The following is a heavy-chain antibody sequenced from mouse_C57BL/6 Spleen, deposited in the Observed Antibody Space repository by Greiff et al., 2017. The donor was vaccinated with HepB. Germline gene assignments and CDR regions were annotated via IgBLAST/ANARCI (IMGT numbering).Heavy chain of an antibody. J-gene: IGHJ3*01. V-gene: IGHV1-54*01. D-gene: IGHD2-4*01. CDR1: GYAFTNYL. CDR2: INPGSGGT. Sequence: VQLQQSGAELVRPGTSVKVSCKASGYAFTNYLIEWVKQRPGQGLEWIGVINPGSGGTNYNEKFKGKATLTADKSSSTAYMQLSSLTSEDSAVYFCAREDYLAYWGQGTLVTVSA. CDR3: AREDYLAY.